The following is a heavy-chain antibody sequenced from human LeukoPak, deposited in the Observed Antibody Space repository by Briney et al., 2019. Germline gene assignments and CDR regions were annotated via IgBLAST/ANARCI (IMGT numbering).Heavy chain of an antibody. CDR3: ARDGNYFYYMDV. Sequence: GASVKVSCKASGYTFRNYGVNWVRQAPGQGLEWMGWISGDNGNTNDAQKVQGRVTMTRDTSTSTAYMELRSLRSDDTAVYYCARDGNYFYYMDVWGKGTTVTVSS. J-gene: IGHJ6*03. D-gene: IGHD1-1*01. CDR1: GYTFRNYG. V-gene: IGHV1-18*01. CDR2: ISGDNGNT.